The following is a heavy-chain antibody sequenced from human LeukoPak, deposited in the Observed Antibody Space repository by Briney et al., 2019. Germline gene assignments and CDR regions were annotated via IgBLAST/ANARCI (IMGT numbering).Heavy chain of an antibody. CDR2: INTDGSST. CDR3: AREAEYSSSPFDY. CDR1: GFTFSGYW. Sequence: GGSLRLSCAASGFTFSGYWMHWVRQAPGKGLVWVSRINTDGSSTSYADSVKGRFTISRDNAKNTLYLQMNSLRAEDTAVYYCAREAEYSSSPFDYWGQGTLVTVSS. J-gene: IGHJ4*02. D-gene: IGHD6-6*01. V-gene: IGHV3-74*01.